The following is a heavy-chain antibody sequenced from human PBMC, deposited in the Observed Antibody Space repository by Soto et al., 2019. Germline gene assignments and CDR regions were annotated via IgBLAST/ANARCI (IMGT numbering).Heavy chain of an antibody. CDR2: IIPILDIT. J-gene: IGHJ4*02. D-gene: IGHD1-7*01. CDR1: GGTFSSYP. V-gene: IGHV1-69*02. CDR3: ARPTPTGTTSGYYFDY. Sequence: QVQLVQSGAEVKKPGSSVKVSCKASGGTFSSYPISWVRQAPGQGLEWMGRIIPILDITDYAQRFQGRVTITADKSTSTAYMELSSLSSDDTAVYYCARPTPTGTTSGYYFDYWGQGTLVTVSS.